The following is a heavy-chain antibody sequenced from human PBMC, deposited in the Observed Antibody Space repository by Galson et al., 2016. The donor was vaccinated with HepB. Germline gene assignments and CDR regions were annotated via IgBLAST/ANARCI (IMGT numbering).Heavy chain of an antibody. CDR3: ARSYLLGRGFGS. V-gene: IGHV6-1*01. CDR2: TYYRSQWHF. D-gene: IGHD7-27*01. Sequence: CAISGDSVSSNSAGWYWIRQSPSRGLEWLGKTYYRSQWHFDYAESVKSRITINPDTSKNHFSLHLDSVTPEDTAVYYCARSYLLGRGFGSWGQGTLVTVSS. CDR1: GDSVSSNSAG. J-gene: IGHJ4*02.